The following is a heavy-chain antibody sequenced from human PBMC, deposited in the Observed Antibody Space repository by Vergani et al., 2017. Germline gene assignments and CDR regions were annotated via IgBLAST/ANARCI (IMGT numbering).Heavy chain of an antibody. CDR3: ARRSSSSLGYYYMDG. V-gene: IGHV1-69*12. CDR1: GGTFSSYA. D-gene: IGHD6-6*01. Sequence: QVQLVQSGAEVKKPGSSVTVSCKVSGGTFSSYAISWVRQAPGQGLEWMGGIIPIFGTANYAQKFQGRVPIPADESTSTAYMELSSLRSEDTAVYYCARRSSSSLGYYYMDGWGKGTTVTVSS. CDR2: IIPIFGTA. J-gene: IGHJ6*03.